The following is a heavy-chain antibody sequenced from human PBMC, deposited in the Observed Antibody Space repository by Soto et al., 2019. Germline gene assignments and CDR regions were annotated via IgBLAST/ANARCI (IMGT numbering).Heavy chain of an antibody. D-gene: IGHD3-16*01. Sequence: QIQLVQSGPEVKKPGASVKVSCKTAGYTFTNYGVSWVRQAPGQGLEWMGWISGYNGYTKYAQNLQERVTMTTDTSTSTVYMELKSLTSDDTAVYYCARGGGGFEDYWGQGTLVGVSS. J-gene: IGHJ4*02. CDR1: GYTFTNYG. CDR3: ARGGGGFEDY. CDR2: ISGYNGYT. V-gene: IGHV1-18*01.